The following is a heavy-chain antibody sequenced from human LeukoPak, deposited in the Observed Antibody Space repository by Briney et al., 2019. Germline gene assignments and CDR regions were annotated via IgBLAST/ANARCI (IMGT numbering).Heavy chain of an antibody. CDR2: INPNSGDT. CDR3: ARAHYYGSGTSDYYDYGMDV. J-gene: IGHJ6*02. Sequence: GASVKVSCKASGYTFTRDSVHWVRQAPGQGPEWMGWINPNSGDTKYAQKLQGRVTMTRDTSISTAYMELSGLRSDDTAVYFCARAHYYGSGTSDYYDYGMDVWGQGTTVTVSS. V-gene: IGHV1-2*02. D-gene: IGHD3-10*01. CDR1: GYTFTRDS.